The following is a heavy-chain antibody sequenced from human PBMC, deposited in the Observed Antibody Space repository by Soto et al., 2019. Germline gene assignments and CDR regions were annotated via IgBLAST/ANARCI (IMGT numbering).Heavy chain of an antibody. Sequence: GASVKVSCKVSGYTVTDFSIHWVRQAPGKGLEWMGGFDPDDGKTIYAQKFQGRVTMTEDTSTDTAYMGLSSLRSEDTAVYYCASRLGHFQHWGQGTVVTVSS. CDR1: GYTVTDFS. V-gene: IGHV1-24*01. J-gene: IGHJ1*01. CDR3: ASRLGHFQH. CDR2: FDPDDGKT.